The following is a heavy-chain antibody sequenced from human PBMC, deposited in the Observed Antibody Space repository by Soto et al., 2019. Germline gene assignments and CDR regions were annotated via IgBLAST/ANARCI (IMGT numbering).Heavy chain of an antibody. J-gene: IGHJ5*02. V-gene: IGHV1-3*01. CDR3: ARALYCTNGVCYTGKDWFDP. Sequence: ASVKVSCKASGYTFTSYAMHWVRQAPGQRLEWIGWINAGNGNTKYSQKFQGRVTITRDTSASTAYMELSSLRSEDTAVYYCARALYCTNGVCYTGKDWFDPWGQGTLVTVSS. CDR1: GYTFTSYA. CDR2: INAGNGNT. D-gene: IGHD2-8*01.